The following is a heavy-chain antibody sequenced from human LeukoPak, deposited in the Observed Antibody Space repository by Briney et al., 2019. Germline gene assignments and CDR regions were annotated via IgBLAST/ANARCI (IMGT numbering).Heavy chain of an antibody. J-gene: IGHJ3*02. D-gene: IGHD3-22*01. CDR3: ARDKYYDSSGSDDAFDI. CDR1: GFTFSDYY. V-gene: IGHV3-11*01. Sequence: GGSLRLSCAASGFTFSDYYMSWIRQAPGKGLEWVSYISSSGSNIYYADSVKGRFTISRDNAKNSLYLQMNSLRAEDTAVYYCARDKYYDSSGSDDAFDIWGQGTMVTVSS. CDR2: ISSSGSNI.